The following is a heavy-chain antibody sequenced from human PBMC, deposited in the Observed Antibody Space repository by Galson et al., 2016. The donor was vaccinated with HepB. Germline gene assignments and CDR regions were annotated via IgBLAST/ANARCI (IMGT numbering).Heavy chain of an antibody. Sequence: SLRLSCAASGFTFSSYSMNWVRQAPGKGLEWVSYITSSSSTIYYADSVKGRFTISRDNAKNSLYLQMNSLRDEDTAVYYCARGGNSGRGWFDPWGQGTLVTVSS. D-gene: IGHD4-23*01. CDR3: ARGGNSGRGWFDP. CDR2: ITSSSSTI. CDR1: GFTFSSYS. V-gene: IGHV3-48*02. J-gene: IGHJ5*02.